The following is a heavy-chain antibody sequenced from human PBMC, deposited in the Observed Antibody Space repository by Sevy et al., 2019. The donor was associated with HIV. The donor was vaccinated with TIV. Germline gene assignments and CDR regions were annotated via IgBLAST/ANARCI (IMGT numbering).Heavy chain of an antibody. CDR3: ARGIWSGYYLYAFDI. D-gene: IGHD3-3*01. CDR2: ISSSSSYI. Sequence: GGSLRLSCAASGFTFSSYSMNWVRQAQGKGLEWVSSISSSSSYIYYADSVKGRFTISRDNAKNSLYLQMNSLRAEDTAVYYCARGIWSGYYLYAFDIWGQGTMVTVSS. V-gene: IGHV3-21*01. CDR1: GFTFSSYS. J-gene: IGHJ3*02.